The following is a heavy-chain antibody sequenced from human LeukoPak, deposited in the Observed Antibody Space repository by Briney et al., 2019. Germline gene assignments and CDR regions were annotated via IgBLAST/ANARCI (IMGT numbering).Heavy chain of an antibody. CDR3: ARHEFSSSSLYGMDV. D-gene: IGHD6-13*01. CDR2: IYPGDSDT. CDR1: GYNFTSYW. Sequence: GESLKISCKGSGYNFTSYWIGWVRQMPGKGLEWMGIIYPGDSDTRYSPSFQGQVTISADKSISTAYLQWSSLKASDTAMYYCARHEFSSSSLYGMDVWGQGTTVTVSS. V-gene: IGHV5-51*01. J-gene: IGHJ6*02.